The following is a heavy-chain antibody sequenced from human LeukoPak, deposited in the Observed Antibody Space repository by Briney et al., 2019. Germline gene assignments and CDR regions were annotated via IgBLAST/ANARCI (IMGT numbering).Heavy chain of an antibody. Sequence: PGGSLRLSCAASGFTASSYAMSWVRQAPGKGLEWVSGISGNGGSTYYADSVKGRFTFSRDNSKNTLFLQMNSLRAEDTAVYYCARSGGSYWYWGQGTLVTVSS. CDR2: ISGNGGST. CDR1: GFTASSYA. V-gene: IGHV3-23*01. D-gene: IGHD1-26*01. J-gene: IGHJ4*02. CDR3: ARSGGSYWY.